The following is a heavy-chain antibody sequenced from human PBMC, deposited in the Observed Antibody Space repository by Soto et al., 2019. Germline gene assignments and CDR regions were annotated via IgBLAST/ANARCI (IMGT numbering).Heavy chain of an antibody. CDR2: IYYSGST. V-gene: IGHV4-39*02. Sequence: SETLSLTCTVSGASISSGTYYWGWIRQPPGEGLEWIGSIYYSGSTYYSPSLNSRVTISVDTSKNHFSLKLSSVTAADTAVYYCAVRRDGYNYNDYWGHGTLVTVSS. CDR3: AVRRDGYNYNDY. D-gene: IGHD5-12*01. CDR1: GASISSGTYY. J-gene: IGHJ4*01.